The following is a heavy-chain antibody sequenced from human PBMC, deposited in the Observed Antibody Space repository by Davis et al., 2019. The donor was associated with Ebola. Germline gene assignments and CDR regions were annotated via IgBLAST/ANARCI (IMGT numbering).Heavy chain of an antibody. CDR3: ARRVRLSYWYFDL. CDR1: GYSFTSYW. V-gene: IGHV5-51*01. Sequence: GESLKISCTGSGYSFTSYWIGWVRQMPGKGLEWMGIIYPGDSDTRYSPSFQGQVTISADKSISTAYLQWSSLKASDTAMYYCARRVRLSYWYFDLWGRGTLVTVSS. J-gene: IGHJ2*01. D-gene: IGHD2-21*01. CDR2: IYPGDSDT.